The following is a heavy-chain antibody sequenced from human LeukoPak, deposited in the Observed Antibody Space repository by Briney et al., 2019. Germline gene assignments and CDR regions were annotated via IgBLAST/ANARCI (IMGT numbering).Heavy chain of an antibody. CDR2: ISYTGNT. V-gene: IGHV4-61*08. J-gene: IGHJ4*02. D-gene: IGHD2-21*02. Sequence: PSQTLSLTCTVSGGSISSGGYYWSWIRQPPGKGLEWIGYISYTGNTNYNPSLKSRVTISVDTSKNQFSLKLSSVTAADTAVYYCARRWVTRYYFDYWGQGTLVTVSS. CDR1: GGSISSGGYY. CDR3: ARRWVTRYYFDY.